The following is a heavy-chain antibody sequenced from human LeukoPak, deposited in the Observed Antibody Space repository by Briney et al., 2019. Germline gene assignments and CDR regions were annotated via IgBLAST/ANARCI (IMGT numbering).Heavy chain of an antibody. J-gene: IGHJ4*02. CDR1: GGSISSYY. D-gene: IGHD2-2*02. V-gene: IGHV4-4*07. Sequence: SETLSLTCTVSGGSISSYYWSWIRQPAGKGLEWIGRIYTSGSTNYNPSLKSRVTMSVDTSKNQFSLKLSSVTAADTAVYYCARGGYCSSTSCYNFDYWGQGTLVTVSS. CDR2: IYTSGST. CDR3: ARGGYCSSTSCYNFDY.